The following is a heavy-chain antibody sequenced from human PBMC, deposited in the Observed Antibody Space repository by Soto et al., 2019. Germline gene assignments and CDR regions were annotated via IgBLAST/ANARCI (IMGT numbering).Heavy chain of an antibody. CDR3: ARDLGYYDFWSGYYSPFDY. V-gene: IGHV3-48*02. Sequence: EVQLVESGGGLVQPGGSLRLSCAASGFTFSSYSMNWVRQAPGKGLEWVSYISSSSSTIYYADSVKGRFTISRDNAKNLLYLQMNSMRDEDTAVYYCARDLGYYDFWSGYYSPFDYWGQGTLVTVSS. CDR2: ISSSSSTI. D-gene: IGHD3-3*01. CDR1: GFTFSSYS. J-gene: IGHJ4*02.